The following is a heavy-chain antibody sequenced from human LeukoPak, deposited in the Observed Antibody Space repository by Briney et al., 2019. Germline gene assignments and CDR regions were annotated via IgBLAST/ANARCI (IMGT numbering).Heavy chain of an antibody. Sequence: ASVKVSCKASGYTFMNYGISWVRQTPGQGLEWMGWISIYNGNTNYAQKVQGRVTMTTDTFTNTVYMELRNLRSDDTAVYYCARGEHGTTWYVDYWGQGTQVTVSS. J-gene: IGHJ4*02. V-gene: IGHV1-18*01. CDR1: GYTFMNYG. CDR2: ISIYNGNT. D-gene: IGHD6-13*01. CDR3: ARGEHGTTWYVDY.